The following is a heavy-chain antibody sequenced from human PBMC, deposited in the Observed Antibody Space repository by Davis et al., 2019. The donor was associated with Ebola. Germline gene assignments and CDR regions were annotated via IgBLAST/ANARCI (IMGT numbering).Heavy chain of an antibody. Sequence: SVKVSCKASGYTFTGYYMHWVRQAPGQGLEWMGGIIPIFGTANYAQKFQGRVTITADESTSTAYMELSSLRSEDTAVYYCARGTYYDFWRVYYYYYMDVWGKGTTVTVSS. D-gene: IGHD3-3*01. CDR1: GYTFTGYY. J-gene: IGHJ6*03. CDR3: ARGTYYDFWRVYYYYYMDV. V-gene: IGHV1-69*13. CDR2: IIPIFGTA.